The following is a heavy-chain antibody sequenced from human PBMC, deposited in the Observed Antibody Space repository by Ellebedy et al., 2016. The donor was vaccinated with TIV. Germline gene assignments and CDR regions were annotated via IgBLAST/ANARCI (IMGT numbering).Heavy chain of an antibody. CDR1: GYSISSGYY. Sequence: MPSETLSLTCTVSGYSISSGYYWGWIRQPPGKGLEWIGSIYHSGSTYYNPSLKSRVTISVDTSKNQFSLKLSSVTAADTAVYYCARQMVSRFNYWGQGTLVTVSS. J-gene: IGHJ4*02. D-gene: IGHD2-8*01. V-gene: IGHV4-38-2*02. CDR3: ARQMVSRFNY. CDR2: IYHSGST.